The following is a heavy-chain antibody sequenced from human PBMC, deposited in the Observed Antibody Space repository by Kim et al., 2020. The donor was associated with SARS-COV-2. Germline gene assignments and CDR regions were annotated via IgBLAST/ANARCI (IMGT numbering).Heavy chain of an antibody. CDR3: ARDEFPGWYVIDY. D-gene: IGHD2-15*01. J-gene: IGHJ4*02. V-gene: IGHV3-33*01. Sequence: YGDSVKGRLTIARDNYKTPLFLQMNRLRDEDTDVYFCARDEFPGWYVIDYWGQGTLVTVSS.